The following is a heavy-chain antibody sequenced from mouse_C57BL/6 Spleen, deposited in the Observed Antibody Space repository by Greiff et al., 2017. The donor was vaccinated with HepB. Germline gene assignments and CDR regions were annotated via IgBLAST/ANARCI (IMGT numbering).Heavy chain of an antibody. CDR3: ARWEYYGSSLDY. J-gene: IGHJ2*01. CDR1: GYAFSSSW. V-gene: IGHV1-82*01. CDR2: IYPGDGDT. D-gene: IGHD1-1*01. Sequence: VKLVESGPELVKPGASVKISCKASGYAFSSSWMNWVKQRPGKGLEWIGRIYPGDGDTNYNGKFKGKATLTADKSSSTAYMQLSSLTSEDSAVYFCARWEYYGSSLDYWGQGTTLTVSS.